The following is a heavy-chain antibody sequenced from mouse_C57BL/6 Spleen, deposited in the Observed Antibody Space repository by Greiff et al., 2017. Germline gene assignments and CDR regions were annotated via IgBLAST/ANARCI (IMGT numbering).Heavy chain of an antibody. J-gene: IGHJ3*01. D-gene: IGHD2-1*01. V-gene: IGHV1-53*01. Sequence: VQLQQPGTELVKPGASVKLSCKASGYTFTSYWMHWVKQRPGQGLEWIGNINPSNGGTNYNEKFKSKATLTVDKSSSTAYMQLSSLTSEDSAVYYCARSGGNYEAWFAYWGHGTLVTVSA. CDR2: INPSNGGT. CDR3: ARSGGNYEAWFAY. CDR1: GYTFTSYW.